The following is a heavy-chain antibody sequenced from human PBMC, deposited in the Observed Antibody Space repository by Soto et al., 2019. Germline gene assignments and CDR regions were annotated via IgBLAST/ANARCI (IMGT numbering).Heavy chain of an antibody. D-gene: IGHD3-22*01. CDR3: AKGYYYDSSGLGPFDY. V-gene: IGHV3-30*18. J-gene: IGHJ4*02. CDR1: GFTFSSYG. CDR2: ISYDGSNK. Sequence: GGSLRLSCAASGFTFSSYGMHWVRQAPDKGLEWVAVISYDGSNKYYADSVKGRFTISRDNSKNTLYLQMNSLRAEDTAVYYCAKGYYYDSSGLGPFDYWGQGTLVTVSS.